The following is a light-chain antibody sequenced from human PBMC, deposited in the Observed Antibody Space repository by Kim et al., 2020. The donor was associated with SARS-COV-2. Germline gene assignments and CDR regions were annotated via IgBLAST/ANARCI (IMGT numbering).Light chain of an antibody. V-gene: IGKV1-5*03. CDR2: EAS. CDR1: QSIGTW. CDR3: QQYNRSPGLT. Sequence: DIQMTQSPSTLSVSVGGRVTITCRASQSIGTWLAWYQQKPGKAPRLLIYEASNLDSGVPSRFSGSGSGTEFTLTISSLQTDDFATYYCQQYNRSPGLTFGGGTKVDIK. J-gene: IGKJ4*01.